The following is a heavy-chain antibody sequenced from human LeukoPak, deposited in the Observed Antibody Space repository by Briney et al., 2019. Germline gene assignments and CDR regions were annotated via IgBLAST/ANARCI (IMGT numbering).Heavy chain of an antibody. V-gene: IGHV1-69*13. J-gene: IGHJ3*02. Sequence: GASVKVSCKASGYTFTSYGISWVRQAPGQGLEWMGGIIPIFGTANYAQKFQGRVTVTADESTSTAYMELSSLRSEDTAVYYCARITSSRLMVYDAFDIWGQGTMVTVSS. CDR1: GYTFTSYG. CDR2: IIPIFGTA. CDR3: ARITSSRLMVYDAFDI. D-gene: IGHD2-8*01.